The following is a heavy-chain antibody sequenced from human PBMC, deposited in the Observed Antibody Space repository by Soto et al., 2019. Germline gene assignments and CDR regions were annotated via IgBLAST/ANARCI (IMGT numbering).Heavy chain of an antibody. CDR3: TTDHPYNYDSSCYDH. D-gene: IGHD3-22*01. CDR1: GFTFSNAW. J-gene: IGHJ4*02. CDR2: VKSKTDGGTT. V-gene: IGHV3-15*07. Sequence: PGGSLRPSCAASGFTFSNAWINWVRQAPGRGLEWVGHVKSKTDGGTTDYAAPVKGRCTISRDDSKNTVFLHMNNLKTEDTAVYYCTTDHPYNYDSSCYDHWGPGTLVTVSS.